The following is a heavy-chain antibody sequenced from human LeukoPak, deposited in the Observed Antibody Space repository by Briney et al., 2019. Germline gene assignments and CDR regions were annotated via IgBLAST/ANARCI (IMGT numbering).Heavy chain of an antibody. D-gene: IGHD6-13*01. Sequence: GGSLRLSCAASGFTFSSYGMHWVRQAPGKGLEWVAVIWYDGSNKYYADSVKGRFTISRDNSKNTLYLQMNSLRAEDTAVYYCARDAIRSGIAAAGDLDYWGQGTLVTVSS. CDR3: ARDAIRSGIAAAGDLDY. CDR2: IWYDGSNK. CDR1: GFTFSSYG. V-gene: IGHV3-33*01. J-gene: IGHJ4*02.